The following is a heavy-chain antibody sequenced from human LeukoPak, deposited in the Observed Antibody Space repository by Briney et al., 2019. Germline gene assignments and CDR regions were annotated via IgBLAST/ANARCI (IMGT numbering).Heavy chain of an antibody. CDR3: ARERIIEYSSSSQDYYMDV. CDR1: GYTFTGYY. V-gene: IGHV1-2*02. CDR2: INPNSGGT. J-gene: IGHJ6*03. Sequence: ASVNVSCKASGYTFTGYYMHWVRQAPGQGLEWMGWINPNSGGTNYAQKFQGRVTMTRDTSISTAYMELSRLRSDDTAVYYCARERIIEYSSSSQDYYMDVWGKGTTVTVSS. D-gene: IGHD6-6*01.